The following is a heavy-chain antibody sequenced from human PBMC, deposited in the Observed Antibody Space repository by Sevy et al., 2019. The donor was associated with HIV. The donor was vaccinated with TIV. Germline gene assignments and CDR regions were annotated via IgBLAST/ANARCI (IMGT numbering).Heavy chain of an antibody. CDR2: ISGSGGST. Sequence: GGSLRLSCAASGLTFTSYAMNWVRQAPGKGLEWVSTISGSGGSTYYGDSVKGRFTISRDNSKNTLYLQMSSLRAEDTAVYYCAKDRYEGSGYYPEGAFDIWGQGTKVTDSS. CDR3: AKDRYEGSGYYPEGAFDI. CDR1: GLTFTSYA. V-gene: IGHV3-23*01. D-gene: IGHD3-22*01. J-gene: IGHJ3*02.